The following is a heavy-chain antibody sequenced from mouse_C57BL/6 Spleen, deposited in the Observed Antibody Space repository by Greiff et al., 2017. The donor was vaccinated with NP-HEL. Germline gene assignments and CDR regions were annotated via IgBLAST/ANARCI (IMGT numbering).Heavy chain of an antibody. CDR2: IHPNSGST. V-gene: IGHV1-64*01. D-gene: IGHD2-5*01. Sequence: QVQLQQPGAELVKPGASVKLSCKASGYTFTSYWMHWVKQRPGQGLEWIGMIHPNSGSTNYNEKFKSKATLTVDKSSSTAYMHLSSLTSEDSAVYYWARGDSNYDYFDYWGQGTTLTVSS. CDR1: GYTFTSYW. CDR3: ARGDSNYDYFDY. J-gene: IGHJ2*01.